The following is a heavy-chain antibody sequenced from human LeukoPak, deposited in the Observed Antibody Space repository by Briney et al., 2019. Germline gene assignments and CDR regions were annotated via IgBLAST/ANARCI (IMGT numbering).Heavy chain of an antibody. CDR1: GGSISSSSYY. Sequence: SETLSLTCTVSGGSISSSSYYWGWIRQPPGKGLEWIGSIYYSGSTYYNPSLKSRVTISVDTSKNQFSLKLSSVTAADTAVYYCARANSSGPVGYYYMDVWGKGTTVTVSS. V-gene: IGHV4-39*01. CDR3: ARANSSGPVGYYYMDV. D-gene: IGHD6-19*01. J-gene: IGHJ6*03. CDR2: IYYSGST.